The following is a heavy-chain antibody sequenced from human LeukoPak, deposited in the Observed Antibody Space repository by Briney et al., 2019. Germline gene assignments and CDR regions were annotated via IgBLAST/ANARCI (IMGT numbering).Heavy chain of an antibody. D-gene: IGHD5-18*01. CDR2: IYYSGST. CDR1: GGSISSYY. V-gene: IGHV4-59*01. J-gene: IGHJ4*02. CDR3: AREVAIGYSYGYHYFDY. Sequence: PSETLSLTCTVSGGSISSYYWSWIRQPPGKGLERIGYIYYSGSTNYNPSLKSRVTISVDTSKNQFSLKLSSVTAADTAVYYCAREVAIGYSYGYHYFDYWGQGTPVTVSS.